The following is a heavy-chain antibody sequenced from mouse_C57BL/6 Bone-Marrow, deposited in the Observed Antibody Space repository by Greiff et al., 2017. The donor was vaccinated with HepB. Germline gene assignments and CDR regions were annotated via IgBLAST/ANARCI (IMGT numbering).Heavy chain of an antibody. CDR3: ARKWIYYGNYSGYFDV. V-gene: IGHV2-2*01. Sequence: QVQLQQSGPGLVQPSQSLSITCTVSGFSLTSYGVHWVRQSPGKGLEWLGVIWSGGSTDYNAAFISRLSISKDNSKSQVFFKMNSLQADDTAIYYCARKWIYYGNYSGYFDVWGTGTTVTVSS. J-gene: IGHJ1*03. CDR1: GFSLTSYG. CDR2: IWSGGST. D-gene: IGHD2-1*01.